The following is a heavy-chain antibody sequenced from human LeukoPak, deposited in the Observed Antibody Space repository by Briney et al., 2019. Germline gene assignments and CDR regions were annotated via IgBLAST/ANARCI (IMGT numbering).Heavy chain of an antibody. D-gene: IGHD2-15*01. V-gene: IGHV1-18*01. CDR1: GYTFTSYG. CDR3: ATLPTRYCSGGSCQNWFDP. Sequence: ASVKVSCKASGYTFTSYGISWVRQAPGQGLEWMGWISAYNGNTNYAQKLQGRVTMTTDTSTSAAYMELRSLRSEDTAVYYCATLPTRYCSGGSCQNWFDPWGQGTLVTVSS. J-gene: IGHJ5*02. CDR2: ISAYNGNT.